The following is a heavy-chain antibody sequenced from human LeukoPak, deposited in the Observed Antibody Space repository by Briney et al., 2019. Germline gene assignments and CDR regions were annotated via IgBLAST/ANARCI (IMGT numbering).Heavy chain of an antibody. CDR3: AKDRGRYYDSSGHYWGYYFDS. V-gene: IGHV1-18*01. J-gene: IGHJ4*02. D-gene: IGHD3-22*01. Sequence: ASVKVSCKTSGYTFTNYGIGWVRQAPGQGLEWMGWISGYNGNTDYAQKFQGRVTMTTDTSTSTAYMELRSLRSDDTAVYYCAKDRGRYYDSSGHYWGYYFDSWGQGILVTVST. CDR2: ISGYNGNT. CDR1: GYTFTNYG.